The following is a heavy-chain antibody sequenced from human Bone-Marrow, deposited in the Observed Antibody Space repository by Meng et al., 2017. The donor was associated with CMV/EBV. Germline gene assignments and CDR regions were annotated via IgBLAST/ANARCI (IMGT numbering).Heavy chain of an antibody. Sequence: QVQLQQWGAGLLKPSETLSLTCAVYGGSFSGYYWSWIRQPPGKGLEWIGEINHRGSTTYNPSFKSRVTISVDTSKNQFSLKLNSVTAADTAIYYCARASLYPSGCFESWGQGTLVTVSS. V-gene: IGHV4-34*01. CDR3: ARASLYPSGCFES. CDR1: GGSFSGYY. J-gene: IGHJ4*02. CDR2: INHRGST. D-gene: IGHD2-15*01.